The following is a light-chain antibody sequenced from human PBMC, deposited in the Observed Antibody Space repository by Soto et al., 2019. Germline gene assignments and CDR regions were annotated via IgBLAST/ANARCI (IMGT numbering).Light chain of an antibody. CDR1: SSDVGGYNY. Sequence: QSVLTQPASVSGSPGQSITISCTGTSSDVGGYNYVSWYQQHPGKAPKLMIYEVSNRPSGVSNRFSGSKSGNTASLTISGLQAEDEADYYCSSYAGRSNVFGTGT. CDR3: SSYAGRSNV. CDR2: EVS. V-gene: IGLV2-14*01. J-gene: IGLJ1*01.